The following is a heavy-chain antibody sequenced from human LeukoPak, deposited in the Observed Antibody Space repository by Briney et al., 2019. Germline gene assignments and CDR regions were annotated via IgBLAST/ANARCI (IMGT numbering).Heavy chain of an antibody. Sequence: ASVTVSCKASGYTFTGYYMHWVRQAPGRGLEWMGWINPNSGGTNYAQKFQGRVTITRDTSISTAYMELSRLRSDDTAVYYWARAGTTVTTSGMDVWGQGTTVTVSS. CDR3: ARAGTTVTTSGMDV. V-gene: IGHV1-2*02. CDR2: INPNSGGT. CDR1: GYTFTGYY. D-gene: IGHD4-4*01. J-gene: IGHJ6*02.